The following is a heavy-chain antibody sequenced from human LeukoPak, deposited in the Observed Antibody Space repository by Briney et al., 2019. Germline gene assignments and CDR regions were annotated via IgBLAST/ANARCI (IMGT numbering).Heavy chain of an antibody. CDR2: IYYSGST. J-gene: IGHJ4*02. Sequence: SETLSLTCTVSGGSISSSSYYWGWIRQPPGKGLEWIVSIYYSGSTYYNPSLKSRVTISVDTSKNQFSLKLSSVTAADTAVYYCARGSYKSITMIVVVNYYFDYWGQGTLVTVSS. CDR3: ARGSYKSITMIVVVNYYFDY. V-gene: IGHV4-39*01. CDR1: GGSISSSSYY. D-gene: IGHD3-22*01.